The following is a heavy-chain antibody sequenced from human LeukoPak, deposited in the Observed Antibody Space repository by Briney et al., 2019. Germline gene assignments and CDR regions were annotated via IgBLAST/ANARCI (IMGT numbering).Heavy chain of an antibody. V-gene: IGHV1-2*02. CDR3: ARTCSSTSCYIDSH. CDR1: GYTFTGYY. CDR2: INPNSGGT. J-gene: IGHJ4*02. Sequence: GASVKVSCKASGYTFTGYYMHWVRQAPGQGLEWMGWINPNSGGTNYAKKFQGRVTMTRDTSISTAYMELSRLRSDDTAVYYCARTCSSTSCYIDSHWGQGTLVTVSS. D-gene: IGHD2-2*02.